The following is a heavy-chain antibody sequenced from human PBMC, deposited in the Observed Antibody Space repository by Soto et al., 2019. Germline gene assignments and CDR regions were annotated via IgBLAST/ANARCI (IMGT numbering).Heavy chain of an antibody. V-gene: IGHV4-30-4*01. J-gene: IGHJ6*02. CDR2: IHNSGRT. Sequence: QVQLQESGPGLVKPSQTLSLTCTVSGGSISSGDYYWSWIRQPPGKGLEWIGYIHNSGRTYYNPSPRSGLKISVDPSKTQFSLKLASVTGADTAVYYWARERLGADSSGDYWKYMDVWGQGTTVTVSS. CDR1: GGSISSGDYY. D-gene: IGHD3-22*01. CDR3: ARERLGADSSGDYWKYMDV.